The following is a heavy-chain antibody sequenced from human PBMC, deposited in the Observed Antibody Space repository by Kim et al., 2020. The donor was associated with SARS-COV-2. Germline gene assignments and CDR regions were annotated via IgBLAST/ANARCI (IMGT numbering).Heavy chain of an antibody. CDR2: IYYSGST. CDR1: GGSISSYY. V-gene: IGHV4-59*13. J-gene: IGHJ1*01. Sequence: SETLSLTCTVSGGSISSYYWSWIRQPPGKGLEWIGYIYYSGSTNYNPSLKSRVTISVDTSKNKFSLKLSSVTAADTAVYYCARDGTTVGYFQHWGQGTLVTVSS. CDR3: ARDGTTVGYFQH. D-gene: IGHD4-4*01.